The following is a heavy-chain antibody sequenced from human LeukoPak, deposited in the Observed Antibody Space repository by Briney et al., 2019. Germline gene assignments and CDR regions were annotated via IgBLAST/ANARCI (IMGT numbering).Heavy chain of an antibody. CDR2: ISSSSNYI. CDR1: GFTFSSYS. Sequence: GGSLRLSCAASGFTFSSYSMNWVRQAPGKGLEWVSSISSSSNYIYYADSVKGRFTISRDNAKNSLYLQMNSLRAEDTAVYYCAKDLAVNLWGQGTLVTVSS. CDR3: AKDLAVNL. J-gene: IGHJ4*02. V-gene: IGHV3-21*01. D-gene: IGHD6-19*01.